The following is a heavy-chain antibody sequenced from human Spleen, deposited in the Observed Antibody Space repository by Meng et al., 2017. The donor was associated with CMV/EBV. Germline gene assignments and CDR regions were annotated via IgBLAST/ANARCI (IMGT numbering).Heavy chain of an antibody. J-gene: IGHJ4*02. CDR2: IYHSGST. CDR1: GYSISSGYY. CDR3: ATAYCGGDCQFDY. Sequence: GSLRLSCTVSGYSISSGYYWGWIRQPPGKGLEWIGSIYHSGSTYYNPSLKSRVTISVDTSKNQFSLRPTSVTAADTAMYFCATAYCGGDCQFDYWGQGTLVTVSS. D-gene: IGHD2-21*01. V-gene: IGHV4-38-2*02.